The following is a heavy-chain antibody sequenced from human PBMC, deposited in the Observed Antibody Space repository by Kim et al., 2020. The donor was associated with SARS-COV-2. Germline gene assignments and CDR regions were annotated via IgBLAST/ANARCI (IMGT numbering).Heavy chain of an antibody. V-gene: IGHV1-24*01. J-gene: IGHJ6*01. Sequence: SFPFSGSPLTPFSLHFFLQAPLHWLSFMGGFDPEDGETIYAQKFQGRVTMTEDTSTDTAYMELSSLRSEDTAVYYCATAPANYYDSSGYSYYYYYGMYVCGQGTTVTVSA. CDR2: FDPEDGET. CDR3: ATAPANYYDSSGYSYYYYYGMYV. D-gene: IGHD3-22*01. CDR1: GSPLTPFS.